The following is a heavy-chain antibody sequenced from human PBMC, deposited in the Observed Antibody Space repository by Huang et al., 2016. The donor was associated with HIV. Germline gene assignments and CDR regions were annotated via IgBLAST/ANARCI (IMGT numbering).Heavy chain of an antibody. CDR3: IILDGDY. D-gene: IGHD3-3*02. J-gene: IGHJ4*02. CDR1: GSKFNT. V-gene: IGHV3-73*01. Sequence: EVQLVESGGGSVQPGGSLILSCAASGSKFNTMHWVRQASGKGLELVGRIRNKATNYSTAYAASVRGRFTISRDDSRSTAYLQMTSLRIEDTALYYCIILDGDYWGLGILVTVSS. CDR2: IRNKATNYST.